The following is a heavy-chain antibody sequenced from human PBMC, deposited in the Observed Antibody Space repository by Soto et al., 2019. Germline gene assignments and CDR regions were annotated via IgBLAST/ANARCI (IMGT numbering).Heavy chain of an antibody. D-gene: IGHD6-13*01. V-gene: IGHV3-21*01. J-gene: IGHJ4*02. CDR1: GFTFSSYS. CDR2: ISSSSSYI. CDR3: ARGSPAAAPPYQYYFDY. Sequence: EVQLVESGGGLVKPGGSLRLSCAASGFTFSSYSMNWVRQAPGKGLEWVSSISSSSSYIYYADSVKGRFTISRDNAKNSPNLQLNSLRAEHTAVYYCARGSPAAAPPYQYYFDYWGQGTLVTVSS.